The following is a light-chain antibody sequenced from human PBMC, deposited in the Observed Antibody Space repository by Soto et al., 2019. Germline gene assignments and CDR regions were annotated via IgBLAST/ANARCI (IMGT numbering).Light chain of an antibody. CDR1: QSISTW. J-gene: IGKJ1*01. CDR2: KAS. Sequence: DIPMTQSPSTLSASVGDRVTITCRASQSISTWLAWYQQKPGKAPNLLIYKASNLEGGVPSRFSGSGSGTEFTLTISSLQPDDFATYYCQQYNAFPWTFGQGTKVAIK. V-gene: IGKV1-5*03. CDR3: QQYNAFPWT.